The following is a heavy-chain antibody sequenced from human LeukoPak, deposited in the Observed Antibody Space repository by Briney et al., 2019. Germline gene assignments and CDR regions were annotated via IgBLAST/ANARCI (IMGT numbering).Heavy chain of an antibody. CDR1: GFTVSSNY. J-gene: IGHJ4*02. CDR3: ARDRPYGGKGDFDF. V-gene: IGHV3-66*01. D-gene: IGHD4-23*01. CDR2: IYSGGST. Sequence: GGSLRLSCAASGFTVSSNYMSWVRQAPGKGLEWVSIIYSGGSTYYADSVKGRFTISRDNSKNTLYLQMNSLRAEDTAVYYCARDRPYGGKGDFDFWGQGTLVTVSS.